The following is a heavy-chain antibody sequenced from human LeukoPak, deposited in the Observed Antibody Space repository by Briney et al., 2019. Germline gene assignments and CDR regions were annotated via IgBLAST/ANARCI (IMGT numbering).Heavy chain of an antibody. Sequence: MSSETLSLTCAVYGGSFSGYYWSWIRQPPGKGLEWIGEINHSGSTNYNPSLKSRVTISVDTSKNQFSLKLSSVTAADTAVYYCARFRGAQYGDYDPDAFDIWGQGTMVTVSS. J-gene: IGHJ3*02. CDR1: GGSFSGYY. D-gene: IGHD4-17*01. V-gene: IGHV4-34*01. CDR3: ARFRGAQYGDYDPDAFDI. CDR2: INHSGST.